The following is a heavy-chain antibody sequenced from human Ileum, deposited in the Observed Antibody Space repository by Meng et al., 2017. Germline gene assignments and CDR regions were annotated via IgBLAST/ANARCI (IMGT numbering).Heavy chain of an antibody. CDR1: GGSFSSNIAA. D-gene: IGHD3-3*01. CDR3: ASGSGSLDY. CDR2: TYYRSKWYS. J-gene: IGHJ4*02. V-gene: IGHV6-1*01. Sequence: VQLTRSGPGLGKPVHSLSLTCAVSGGSFSSNIAAWNWIRQSPLRGLEWLGRTYYRSKWYSEYAVSVKSRISITPDTSKNQFSLQMNSVTPEDTAVYYCASGSGSLDYWGPGTLVTVSS.